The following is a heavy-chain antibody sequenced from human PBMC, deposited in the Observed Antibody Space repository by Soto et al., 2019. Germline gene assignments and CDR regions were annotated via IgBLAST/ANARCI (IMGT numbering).Heavy chain of an antibody. Sequence: SETLSLTCTVSGGSISSSSYYWGWIRQPPGKGLEWIGSIYYSGSTYYNPSLKSRVTISVDTSKNQFSLKLSSVTAADAAVYYCAREGGIAVAGTRTFDYWGQGTLVTVSS. CDR2: IYYSGST. CDR1: GGSISSSSYY. J-gene: IGHJ4*02. CDR3: AREGGIAVAGTRTFDY. V-gene: IGHV4-39*02. D-gene: IGHD6-19*01.